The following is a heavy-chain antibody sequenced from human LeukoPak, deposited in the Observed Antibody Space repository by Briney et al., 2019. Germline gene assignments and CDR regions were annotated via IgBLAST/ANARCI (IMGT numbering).Heavy chain of an antibody. CDR3: ARDAPDMVRGGIDY. CDR1: GFTFSSYW. V-gene: IGHV3-7*03. D-gene: IGHD3-10*01. Sequence: PGGSLRLSCAASGFTFSSYWMSWVRQAPGKGLEWVANIKQDGSEKYYVDSVKGRFTISRDSAKNSLYLQMNSLRAEDTAVYYCARDAPDMVRGGIDYWGQGTLVTVSS. CDR2: IKQDGSEK. J-gene: IGHJ4*02.